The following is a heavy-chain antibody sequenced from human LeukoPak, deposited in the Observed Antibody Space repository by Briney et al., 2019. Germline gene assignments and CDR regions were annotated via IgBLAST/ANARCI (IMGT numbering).Heavy chain of an antibody. Sequence: ASVKVSCKASGYTFTGYYMHWVRQAPGQGLEWMGWINPNSGGTNYAQKFQGRVTMARDTSISTAYMELSRLRSGDTAVYYCARDSIAVAGKLNYWGQGTLVTVSS. J-gene: IGHJ4*02. D-gene: IGHD6-19*01. CDR2: INPNSGGT. CDR1: GYTFTGYY. V-gene: IGHV1-2*02. CDR3: ARDSIAVAGKLNY.